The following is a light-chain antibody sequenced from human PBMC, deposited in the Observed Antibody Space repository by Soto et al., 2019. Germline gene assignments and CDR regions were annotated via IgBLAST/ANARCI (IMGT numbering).Light chain of an antibody. CDR2: AAS. Sequence: DIQMTQSPSSLSASVGDRVTITCRASQSISSYLNWYQQKPGKAPKLLIYAASSLQSGVPSRFSGSGSGTDFTLTISNLQREDFATYSCQESYSTLLTFGGGTKVEI. J-gene: IGKJ4*01. V-gene: IGKV1-39*01. CDR1: QSISSY. CDR3: QESYSTLLT.